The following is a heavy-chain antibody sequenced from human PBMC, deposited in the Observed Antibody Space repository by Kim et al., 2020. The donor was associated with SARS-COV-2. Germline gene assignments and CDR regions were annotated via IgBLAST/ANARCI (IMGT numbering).Heavy chain of an antibody. D-gene: IGHD1-7*01. V-gene: IGHV3-21*01. CDR1: GFTFSSYS. Sequence: GGSLRLSCAASGFTFSSYSMNWVRQAPGKGLEWVSSISSSSSYIYYADSVKGRFTISRDNAKNSLYLQMNSLRAEDTAVYYCARGTGTTRIDYWGQGTLVTVSS. CDR2: ISSSSSYI. J-gene: IGHJ4*02. CDR3: ARGTGTTRIDY.